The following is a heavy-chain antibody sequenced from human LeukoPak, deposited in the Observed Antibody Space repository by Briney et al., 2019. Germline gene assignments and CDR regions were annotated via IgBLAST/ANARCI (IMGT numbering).Heavy chain of an antibody. CDR1: GFSIDTFW. V-gene: IGHV3-7*03. CDR2: IRGDGSRL. J-gene: IGHJ2*01. CDR3: ARVVVGEPLYWYFDL. Sequence: GSLRLSCVASGFSIDTFWMTWVRQAPGKGLEWVANIRGDGSRLYYVDSVKGRFTISRDNAKNSLYLQMSNLRAEDTAVYYCARVVVGEPLYWYFDLWGRGTLVTVSS. D-gene: IGHD2-21*01.